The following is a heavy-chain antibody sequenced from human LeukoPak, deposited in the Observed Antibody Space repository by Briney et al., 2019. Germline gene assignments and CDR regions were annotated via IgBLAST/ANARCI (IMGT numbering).Heavy chain of an antibody. Sequence: SGPTLAIPTQILTQIRNFSEFPLTPGAMGVGGIRQPPEKALEWLARIYWDDDESYSPSLKSRLTITKDTSKNQVVLTVTNINPVDTATYYCADFGYGYGSGFDYWGQGTLVTVSS. D-gene: IGHD5-18*01. J-gene: IGHJ4*02. CDR2: IYWDDDE. V-gene: IGHV2-5*02. CDR3: ADFGYGYGSGFDY. CDR1: EFPLTPGAMG.